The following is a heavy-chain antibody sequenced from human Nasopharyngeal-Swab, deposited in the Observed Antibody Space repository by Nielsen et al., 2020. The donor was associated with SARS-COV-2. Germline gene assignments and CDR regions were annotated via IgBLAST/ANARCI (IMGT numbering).Heavy chain of an antibody. V-gene: IGHV3-21*01. J-gene: IGHJ6*03. CDR1: GFTFSSYS. Sequence: GESLKISCAASGFTFSSYSMNWVRQAPGKGLEWVSSISSSSSYIYYADSVKGRFTISRDNAKNSLYLQMNSLRAEDTAVYYCARDQGYSYGYYYYYMDVWGKGTTATVSS. D-gene: IGHD5-18*01. CDR3: ARDQGYSYGYYYYYMDV. CDR2: ISSSSSYI.